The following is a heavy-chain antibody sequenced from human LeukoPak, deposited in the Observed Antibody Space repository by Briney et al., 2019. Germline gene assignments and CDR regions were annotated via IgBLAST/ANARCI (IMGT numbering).Heavy chain of an antibody. CDR2: IYYSGST. Sequence: PSETLSLTCTVSGGSISSYCWSWIRQPPGKGLEWIGYIYYSGSTNYNPSLKSRVTISVDTSKNQFSLKLSSVTAADTAVYYCARPSPYGSGSYFATARYFDYWGQGTLVTVSS. V-gene: IGHV4-59*12. CDR1: GGSISSYC. D-gene: IGHD3-10*01. J-gene: IGHJ4*02. CDR3: ARPSPYGSGSYFATARYFDY.